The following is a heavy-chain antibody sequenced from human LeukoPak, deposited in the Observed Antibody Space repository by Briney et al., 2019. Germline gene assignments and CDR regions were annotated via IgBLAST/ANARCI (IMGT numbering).Heavy chain of an antibody. Sequence: SETLSLTCTVSGGSISSSSYYWGWIRQPPGKGLEWIGSIYYSGSTYYNPSLKSRVTISVDTSKNQFSLKLSSVTAADTAVYYCARLNGQMVRGVKFLDYWGQGTLVTVSS. V-gene: IGHV4-39*01. CDR2: IYYSGST. CDR3: ARLNGQMVRGVKFLDY. D-gene: IGHD3-10*01. CDR1: GGSISSSSYY. J-gene: IGHJ4*02.